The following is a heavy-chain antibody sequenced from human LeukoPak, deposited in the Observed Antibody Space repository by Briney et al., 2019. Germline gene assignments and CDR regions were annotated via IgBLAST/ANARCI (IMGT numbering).Heavy chain of an antibody. J-gene: IGHJ2*01. D-gene: IGHD5/OR15-5a*01. CDR2: ISYTGNT. V-gene: IGHV4-59*01. Sequence: SETLSLTCTLSAGSISTYYWGWLRQPPGKGPEWIGYISYTGNTNYSPSLKTRVIISVDTSNNQFSLRLNSVTSADTAVYYCARVQKSTRSFWYFDLWGSGTLVAVSS. CDR1: AGSISTYY. CDR3: ARVQKSTRSFWYFDL.